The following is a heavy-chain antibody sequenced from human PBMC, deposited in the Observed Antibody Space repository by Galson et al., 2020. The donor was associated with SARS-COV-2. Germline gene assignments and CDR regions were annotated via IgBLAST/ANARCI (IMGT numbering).Heavy chain of an antibody. CDR3: AKDLYPQYDSCGYYYFSVYYYGMGV. Sequence: GGSLRLSCAASGFTYSSYGMHWVRQAPGKGLEWVAVIWYDGSNKYYVDSVKSRFTISRDNSKNTLYLQMNSLRAEDTAVYYFAKDLYPQYDSCGYYYFSVYYYGMGVWGLGTTVTVS. CDR2: IWYDGSNK. D-gene: IGHD3-22*01. J-gene: IGHJ6*02. V-gene: IGHV3-33*06. CDR1: GFTYSSYG.